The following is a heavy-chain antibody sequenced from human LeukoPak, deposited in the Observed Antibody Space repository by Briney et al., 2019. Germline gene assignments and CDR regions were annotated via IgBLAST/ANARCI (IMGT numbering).Heavy chain of an antibody. CDR3: ARVAATVVTRTDY. CDR1: GYTFTSYD. CDR2: ISGYNGNT. Sequence: GASVKVSFKASGYTFTSYDINWVRQATGQGLEWMGWISGYNGNTDYAQNLQGRVTMTTDTSTSTAYMELRSLTSDDTAVYYCARVAATVVTRTDYWGQGTLVTVSS. V-gene: IGHV1-18*01. J-gene: IGHJ4*02. D-gene: IGHD4-23*01.